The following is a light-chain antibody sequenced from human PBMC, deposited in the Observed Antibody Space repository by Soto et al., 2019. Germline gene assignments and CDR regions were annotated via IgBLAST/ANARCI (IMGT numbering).Light chain of an antibody. Sequence: LLTQSPGTLSLSPGERATLSCRASQSVSSYYVAWYQQKPGQAPRLLIYGASSRTTGIPDRFSGSGSGTDFTLTISRLEPEDFAVYYCQQYGSSPPWTFGQGTK. CDR1: QSVSSYY. CDR3: QQYGSSPPWT. CDR2: GAS. V-gene: IGKV3-20*01. J-gene: IGKJ1*01.